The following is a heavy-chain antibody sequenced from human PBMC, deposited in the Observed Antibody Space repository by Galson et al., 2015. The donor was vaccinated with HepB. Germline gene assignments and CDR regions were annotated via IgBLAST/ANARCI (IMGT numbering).Heavy chain of an antibody. CDR3: AKDSRYISGWYTGRGGLDF. D-gene: IGHD6-19*01. CDR2: LSYDGRNT. CDR1: GFTFSRHA. J-gene: IGHJ4*02. Sequence: SLRLSCAASGFTFSRHAFHWVRQAPGKGLEWVAILSYDGRNTYSADSVKGRFTVSRDNSKSTLYLQLNSLRVEDTAVYYCAKDSRYISGWYTGRGGLDFWGQGTLVTVSS. V-gene: IGHV3-30*04.